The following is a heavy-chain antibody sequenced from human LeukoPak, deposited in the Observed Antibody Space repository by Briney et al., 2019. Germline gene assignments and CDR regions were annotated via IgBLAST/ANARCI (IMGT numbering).Heavy chain of an antibody. CDR2: IYYSGST. V-gene: IGHV4-39*01. D-gene: IGHD4-23*01. J-gene: IGHJ4*02. CDR1: GGSISSSSYY. CDR3: ARLTTVVTKAVFDY. Sequence: SETLSLTCTVSGGSISSSSYYWGWIRQPPGKGLEWIGSIYYSGSTYYNPSLKSRVTISVDTSKNQFSLKLSSVTAADTAVYYCARLTTVVTKAVFDYWGQGTLVTVSS.